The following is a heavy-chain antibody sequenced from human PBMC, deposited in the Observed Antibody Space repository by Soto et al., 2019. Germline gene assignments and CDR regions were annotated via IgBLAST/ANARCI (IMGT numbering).Heavy chain of an antibody. Sequence: PGGSLRHSCAASGFTFSSYGMHWVRQAPGKGLEWVAVISYDGSNKYYADSVKGRFTISRDNSKNTLYLQMNSLRAEDTAVYYCAKAGVDYYDSSGYFDYWGQGTLVTVSS. J-gene: IGHJ4*02. CDR1: GFTFSSYG. V-gene: IGHV3-30*18. CDR2: ISYDGSNK. CDR3: AKAGVDYYDSSGYFDY. D-gene: IGHD3-22*01.